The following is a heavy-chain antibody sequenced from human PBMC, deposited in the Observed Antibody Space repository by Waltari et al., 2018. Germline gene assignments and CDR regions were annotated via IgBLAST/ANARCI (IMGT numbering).Heavy chain of an antibody. Sequence: QLMQSGAEVKKPGASVRVSCKASGYTFTSYGINWVRQAPGRGLEWMGWISGYKRNRNYAQSLQGRISMTTDTSTSTAYMELRSLTSDDTAVYYCARDRGPSAVTSFDSWGQGTLVTVSP. J-gene: IGHJ4*02. CDR2: ISGYKRNR. V-gene: IGHV1-18*01. CDR3: ARDRGPSAVTSFDS. CDR1: GYTFTSYG. D-gene: IGHD4-17*01.